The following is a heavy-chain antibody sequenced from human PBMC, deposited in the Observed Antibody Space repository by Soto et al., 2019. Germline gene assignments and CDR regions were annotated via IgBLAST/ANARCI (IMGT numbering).Heavy chain of an antibody. CDR3: ARGVPLGHYSRDV. CDR2: IKHSGST. V-gene: IGHV4-34*01. CDR1: DGSFTGFH. Sequence: ASETLSLTCAVYDGSFTGFHWTWIRRPPGKGLEWIGEIKHSGSTSYNPSLTRRVTISVDTSKNQFSLKLNSVTAADTAVYYCARGVPLGHYSRDVCSQGTSVTVSS. D-gene: IGHD3-16*01. J-gene: IGHJ6*02.